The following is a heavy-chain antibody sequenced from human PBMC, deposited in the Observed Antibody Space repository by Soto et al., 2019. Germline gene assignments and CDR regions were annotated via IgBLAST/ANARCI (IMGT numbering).Heavy chain of an antibody. V-gene: IGHV4-61*08. Sequence: QVQLQESGPGLVKPSETLSLTCTVSGGSVSSGDFYWSWLRQPPGKGLELIGCISARGKTDYTPSPKSRFRISVDTSKNQFSLRLTSVTAADTAVYYCAIRTYGLGLYSWGRGALVTVSS. CDR1: GGSVSSGDFY. CDR2: ISARGKT. D-gene: IGHD3-10*01. J-gene: IGHJ4*02. CDR3: AIRTYGLGLYS.